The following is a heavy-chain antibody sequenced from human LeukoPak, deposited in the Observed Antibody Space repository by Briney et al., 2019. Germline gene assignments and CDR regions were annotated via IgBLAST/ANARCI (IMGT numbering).Heavy chain of an antibody. J-gene: IGHJ5*02. CDR3: AKDKQLLWFGELYA. V-gene: IGHV3-30*18. CDR2: ISYDGSNK. D-gene: IGHD3-10*01. CDR1: GFTFSSYG. Sequence: PGGSLRLSCAASGFTFSSYGMHWVRQAPGKGLEWVAVISYDGSNKYYADSVKGRFTISRDNSKNTLYLQMNSLRAEDTAVYYCAKDKQLLWFGELYAWGQGTLVTVSS.